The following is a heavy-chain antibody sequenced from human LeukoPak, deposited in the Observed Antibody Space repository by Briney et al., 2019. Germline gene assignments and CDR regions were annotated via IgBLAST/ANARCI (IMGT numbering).Heavy chain of an antibody. J-gene: IGHJ4*02. CDR2: IYPGDSDT. V-gene: IGHV5-51*01. Sequence: GEPLKISCKGSGYSFTTYWIGGGRQLPGKGLGWMGIIYPGDSDTRYSPSFQGQVTISADKSISTAYLQWSSLKASDTAMYYCARLSSSGWYGDYWGQGTLVTVSS. D-gene: IGHD6-19*01. CDR1: GYSFTTYW. CDR3: ARLSSSGWYGDY.